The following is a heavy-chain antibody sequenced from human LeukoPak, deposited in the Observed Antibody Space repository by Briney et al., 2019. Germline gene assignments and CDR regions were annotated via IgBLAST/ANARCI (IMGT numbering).Heavy chain of an antibody. J-gene: IGHJ2*01. V-gene: IGHV3-53*01. CDR3: ARFYGGFANHWHFGL. CDR1: EFNVSNNY. CDR2: MYGSGAT. Sequence: PGGSLRLSCVASEFNVSNNYMSWVRQAPGKGLEWVSVMYGSGATYYAASMNGRFTISRDNSKNTLYLQMNSLRGDDTAVYYCARFYGGFANHWHFGLWGRGTLVTVSS. D-gene: IGHD4-23*01.